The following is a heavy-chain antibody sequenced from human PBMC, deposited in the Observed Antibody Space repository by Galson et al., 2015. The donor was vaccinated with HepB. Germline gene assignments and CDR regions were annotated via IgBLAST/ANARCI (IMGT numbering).Heavy chain of an antibody. J-gene: IGHJ3*02. CDR3: ARDFFDQGIAAAGTRDDAFDI. V-gene: IGHV3-11*06. Sequence: SLRLSCAASGFTFSDYYMSWIRQALGKGLEWVSSISSSSSYIYYADSVKGRFTISRDNAKNSLYLQMNSLRAEDTAVYYCARDFFDQGIAAAGTRDDAFDIWGQGTMVTVSS. CDR2: ISSSSSYI. CDR1: GFTFSDYY. D-gene: IGHD6-13*01.